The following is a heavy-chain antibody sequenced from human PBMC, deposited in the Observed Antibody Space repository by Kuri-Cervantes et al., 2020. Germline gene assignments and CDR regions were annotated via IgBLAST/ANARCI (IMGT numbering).Heavy chain of an antibody. CDR2: IKQDGSEK. CDR3: ALRGTRGPRGYMDV. J-gene: IGHJ6*03. Sequence: GGSLRLSCAASGFSFSNAWMSWVRQAPGKGLEWVANIKQDGSEKYYVDSVEGRFTISRDNAKNSLYLQMNSLRAEDTAVYYCALRGTRGPRGYMDVWGKGTTVTVSS. V-gene: IGHV3-7*01. CDR1: GFSFSNAW. D-gene: IGHD1-14*01.